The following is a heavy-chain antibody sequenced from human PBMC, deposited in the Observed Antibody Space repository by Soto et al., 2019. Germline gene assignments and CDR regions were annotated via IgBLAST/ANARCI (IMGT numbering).Heavy chain of an antibody. CDR1: GGSISSSSYY. Sequence: SETLSLTCTVSGGSISSSSYYWGWIRQPPGKGLEWIGSIYYSGSTYYNPSLKSRVTISVDTSKNQFSLKLSSVTAADTAVYYCAGYCSSTSCYDYGMDGWGQGTTVTVSS. V-gene: IGHV4-39*01. CDR3: AGYCSSTSCYDYGMDG. J-gene: IGHJ6*02. CDR2: IYYSGST. D-gene: IGHD2-2*01.